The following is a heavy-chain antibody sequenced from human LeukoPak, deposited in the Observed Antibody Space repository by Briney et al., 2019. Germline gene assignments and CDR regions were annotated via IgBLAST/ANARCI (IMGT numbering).Heavy chain of an antibody. CDR1: GFTFSSYG. Sequence: GGSLRLSCAASGFTFSSYGMHWVRQAPGKGLEWVAFIRYDGSNKYYADSVKGRFTISRDNSKNTLYLQMNSLRAEDTAMYYCARVRWYYYYMDVWGKGTTVTISS. V-gene: IGHV3-30*02. J-gene: IGHJ6*03. CDR3: ARVRWYYYYMDV. CDR2: IRYDGSNK. D-gene: IGHD3-3*01.